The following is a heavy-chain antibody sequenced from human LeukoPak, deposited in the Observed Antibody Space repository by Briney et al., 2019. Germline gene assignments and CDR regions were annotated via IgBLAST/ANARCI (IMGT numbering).Heavy chain of an antibody. Sequence: GGSLRLSCAASGFTFSSYAMTWVRQAPGKGLEWVSGMSGSGGSAYYADSVKGRFTISRDNSKNTLYLQMNSLRAEDTAVYYCAKARNLVVVPAIDYWGQGTLVTVSS. CDR2: MSGSGGSA. V-gene: IGHV3-23*01. CDR3: AKARNLVVVPAIDY. D-gene: IGHD2-2*01. CDR1: GFTFSSYA. J-gene: IGHJ4*02.